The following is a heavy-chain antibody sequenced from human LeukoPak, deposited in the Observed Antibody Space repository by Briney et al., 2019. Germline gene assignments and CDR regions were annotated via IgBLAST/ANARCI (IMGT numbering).Heavy chain of an antibody. V-gene: IGHV3-30*04. Sequence: PGGSLRLSCAASGFTFSSYAMHWVRQAPGKGLEWVAVISYDGSNKYYADSVKGRFTVSRDNAKNTLYLQMNNLRAEDTAVYYCARSDWFDPWGQGTLVTVSS. CDR1: GFTFSSYA. J-gene: IGHJ5*02. CDR2: ISYDGSNK. CDR3: ARSDWFDP.